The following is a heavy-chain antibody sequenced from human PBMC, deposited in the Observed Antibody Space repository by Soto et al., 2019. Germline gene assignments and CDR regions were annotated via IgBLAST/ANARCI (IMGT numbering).Heavy chain of an antibody. J-gene: IGHJ4*02. Sequence: EVQLLESGGGLVQPGGSLRLSCAASGFTFSSYAMRWVRQAPGKGLEWVSAISGSGGSTYYADSVKGRFTISRDNXXXXXXXXXXXXXXXXXXXXXCARRGSGSYYDYWGQGTLVTVSS. CDR2: ISGSGGST. CDR1: GFTFSSYA. D-gene: IGHD1-26*01. V-gene: IGHV3-23*01. CDR3: ARRGSGSYYDY.